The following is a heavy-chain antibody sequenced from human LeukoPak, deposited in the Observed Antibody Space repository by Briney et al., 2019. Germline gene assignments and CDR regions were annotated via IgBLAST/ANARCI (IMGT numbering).Heavy chain of an antibody. CDR1: GYTFTGYY. CDR3: ARIGGWELPTPYYFDY. Sequence: VASVKVSCKASGYTFTGYYMHWVRQAPGQGLEWMGWINPNSGGTNYAQKFQGGVTMTRDTSISTAYMELSRLRSDDTAVYYCARIGGWELPTPYYFDYWGQGTLVTVSS. D-gene: IGHD1-26*01. CDR2: INPNSGGT. V-gene: IGHV1-2*02. J-gene: IGHJ4*02.